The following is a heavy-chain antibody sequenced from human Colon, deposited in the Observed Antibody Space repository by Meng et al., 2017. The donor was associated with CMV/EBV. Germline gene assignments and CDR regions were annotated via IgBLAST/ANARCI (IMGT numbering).Heavy chain of an antibody. J-gene: IGHJ3*02. CDR2: IGHDGDNE. CDR3: ANFLAHRGNSYVSDAFDI. CDR1: GFMFSNYG. D-gene: IGHD5-18*01. Sequence: GESLKISCAASGFMFSNYGMHWVRQAPGKGLEWVAFIGHDGDNEFYADSVKGRFTISRDNSKNTMYLQMNSLRGEDTAVYYCANFLAHRGNSYVSDAFDIWGQGTMVTVSS. V-gene: IGHV3-30*02.